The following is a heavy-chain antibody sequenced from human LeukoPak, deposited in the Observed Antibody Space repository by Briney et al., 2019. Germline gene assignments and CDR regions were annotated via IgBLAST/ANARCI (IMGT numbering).Heavy chain of an antibody. Sequence: PGGSLRLSCAAPGFTFSSYAMSWVRQAPGKGLEWVSAISGSGGSTYYADSVKGRFTISRDNSKNTLYLQMNSLRAEDTAVYYCAKDPTTYYDSSGYGRYNWFDPWGQGTLVTVSS. D-gene: IGHD3-22*01. CDR3: AKDPTTYYDSSGYGRYNWFDP. J-gene: IGHJ5*02. CDR2: ISGSGGST. CDR1: GFTFSSYA. V-gene: IGHV3-23*01.